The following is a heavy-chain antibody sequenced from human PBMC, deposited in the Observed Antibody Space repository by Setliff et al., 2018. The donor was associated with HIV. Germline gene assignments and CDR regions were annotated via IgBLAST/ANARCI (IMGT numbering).Heavy chain of an antibody. CDR3: ARGVRGVIIDWYYFDY. J-gene: IGHJ4*02. CDR2: INYSGST. CDR1: GDSISSSSYY. V-gene: IGHV4-61*10. D-gene: IGHD3-10*01. Sequence: EALSLTCSDSGDSISSSSYYWSRIRQPAGKELEWIGYINYSGSTNYNPSLKSRVTLSVDTSKNQFSLKLSSVTAADTAVYYCARGVRGVIIDWYYFDYWGQGTLVTVSS.